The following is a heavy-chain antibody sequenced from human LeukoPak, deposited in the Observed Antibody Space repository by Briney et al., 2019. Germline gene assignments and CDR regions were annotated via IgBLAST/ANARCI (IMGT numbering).Heavy chain of an antibody. CDR2: IYTSGST. J-gene: IGHJ4*02. V-gene: IGHV4-4*07. CDR3: ARDGVEDYVWGSCRPYYFDY. D-gene: IGHD3-16*02. CDR1: GGSISSYY. Sequence: NSSETLSLTCTVSGGSISSYYRSWIRQPAGKGLEWIGRIYTSGSTNYNPSLKSRVTMSVDTSKNQFSLKLSSVTAADTAVYYCARDGVEDYVWGSCRPYYFDYWGQGTLVTVSS.